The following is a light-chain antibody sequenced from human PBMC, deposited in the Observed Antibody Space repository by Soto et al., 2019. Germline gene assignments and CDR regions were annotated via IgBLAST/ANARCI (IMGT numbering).Light chain of an antibody. Sequence: QSALTQPASVSGSPGQSITISCTGTSSDIGVYNYVSWYQQHPGKAPKLMICEVSNRPSGVSSRFSGSKSGNTASLTISGLRAEDEADYYCSSYTSSSTPVVFGGGTKLTVL. J-gene: IGLJ2*01. CDR2: EVS. V-gene: IGLV2-14*01. CDR1: SSDIGVYNY. CDR3: SSYTSSSTPVV.